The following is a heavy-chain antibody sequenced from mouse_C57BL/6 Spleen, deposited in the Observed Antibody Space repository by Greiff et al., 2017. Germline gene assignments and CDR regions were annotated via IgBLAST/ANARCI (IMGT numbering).Heavy chain of an antibody. D-gene: IGHD2-4*01. J-gene: IGHJ3*01. V-gene: IGHV1-55*01. Sequence: QVQLQQPGAELVKPGASVKMSCKASGYTFTSYWITWVKQRPGQGLEWIGGIYPGSGSTNYNEKFKSKATLTVDTSSSTAYMQLSSLTSEDSAVYYCARWKDDYGWFAYWGQGTLVTVSA. CDR2: IYPGSGST. CDR3: ARWKDDYGWFAY. CDR1: GYTFTSYW.